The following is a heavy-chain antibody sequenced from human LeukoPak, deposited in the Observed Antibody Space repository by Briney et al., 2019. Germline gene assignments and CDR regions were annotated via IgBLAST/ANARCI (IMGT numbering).Heavy chain of an antibody. J-gene: IGHJ6*02. CDR2: IYYSGST. D-gene: IGHD1-26*01. CDR3: ARVRGIVGATSYYYYYGMDV. CDR1: GGSISSYY. V-gene: IGHV4-59*01. Sequence: SETLSLTCTVSGGSISSYYWSWIRQPPGKGLEWIGYIYYSGSTNYNPSLKSRVTISVDTSKNQFSLKLSSVTAADTAVYYCARVRGIVGATSYYYYYGMDVWAKGPRSPSP.